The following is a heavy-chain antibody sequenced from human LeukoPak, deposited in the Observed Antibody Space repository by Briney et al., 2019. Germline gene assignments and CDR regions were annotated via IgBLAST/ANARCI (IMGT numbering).Heavy chain of an antibody. J-gene: IGHJ6*02. CDR3: ARWDPYYYYYDMDV. CDR2: IYTTGST. CDR1: GGSISSYY. D-gene: IGHD1-26*01. V-gene: IGHV4-4*07. Sequence: SETLSLTCTVSGGSISSYYWNWIRQPAGKGLEWIGRIYTTGSTNYNASLKSRVTMSVDTSKNQFSLKLSSVTAADTAVYYCARWDPYYYYYDMDVWGQGTTVTVSS.